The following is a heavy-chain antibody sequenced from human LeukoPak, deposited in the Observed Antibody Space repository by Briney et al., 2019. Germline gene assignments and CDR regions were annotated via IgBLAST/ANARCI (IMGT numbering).Heavy chain of an antibody. CDR3: ARGFCSSTSCPAYP. Sequence: GGSLRLSCAASGFTVSSNYMSWVRQAPGKGLEWVSVIYGGGSTYYADSVKGRFTISRDNSKNTLYLQMNSLRAEDTAVYYCARGFCSSTSCPAYPWGQGTLVTVSS. J-gene: IGHJ5*02. CDR1: GFTVSSNY. D-gene: IGHD2-2*01. CDR2: IYGGGST. V-gene: IGHV3-66*02.